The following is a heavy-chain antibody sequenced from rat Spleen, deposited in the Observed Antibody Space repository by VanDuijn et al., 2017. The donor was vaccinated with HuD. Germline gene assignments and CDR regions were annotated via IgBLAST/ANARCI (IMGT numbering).Heavy chain of an antibody. CDR1: GFTFSNYD. D-gene: IGHD1-12*02. J-gene: IGHJ2*01. Sequence: EVQLVESGGGLVQPGRSMKLSCAASGFTFSNYDMAWVRQAPTKGLEWVASISYDGSSTYYRDSVKGRFTSTRDNAKSTLYLQMDSLRSEDTATYYCTTVITMMVDYWGQGVMVTVSS. CDR2: ISYDGSST. CDR3: TTVITMMVDY. V-gene: IGHV5-20*01.